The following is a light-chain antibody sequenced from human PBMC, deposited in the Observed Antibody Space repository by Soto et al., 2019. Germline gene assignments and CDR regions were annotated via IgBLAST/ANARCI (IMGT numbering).Light chain of an antibody. V-gene: IGKV3-15*01. CDR2: GTS. CDR1: QLFSSH. CDR3: QQYNNWPT. Sequence: EIVMTQSPATLSVSPGESVTLSCRASQLFSSHFLAWYQQKPGQAPRLLIHGTSSRATGIPARFSGSGSGTEFTLTISSLQSEDFAVYYCQQYNNWPTFGQGTKVDI. J-gene: IGKJ1*01.